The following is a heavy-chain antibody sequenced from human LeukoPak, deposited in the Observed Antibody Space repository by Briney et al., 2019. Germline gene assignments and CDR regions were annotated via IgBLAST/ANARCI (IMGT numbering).Heavy chain of an antibody. V-gene: IGHV3-21*01. CDR1: GVTFGSYS. CDR2: ISSSSSYI. D-gene: IGHD3-10*01. Sequence: PGGPLRLSCAASGVTFGSYSMNWVRHAPGKGLEWVSSISSSSSYIYYADSVKGRFTISRDNAKNSLYLQMNSLRAEDTAVYYCARDPDYYGSGSAALAWGQGTLVTVSS. CDR3: ARDPDYYGSGSAALA. J-gene: IGHJ4*02.